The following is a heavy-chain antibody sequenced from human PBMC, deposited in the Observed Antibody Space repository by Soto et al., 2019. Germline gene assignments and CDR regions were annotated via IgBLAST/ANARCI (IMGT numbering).Heavy chain of an antibody. CDR3: ARDRLRFDSKGPNAFDI. CDR1: GFTVSSNY. CDR2: IYSGGST. V-gene: IGHV3-53*01. J-gene: IGHJ3*02. D-gene: IGHD5-12*01. Sequence: GGSLRLSCAASGFTVSSNYMSWVRQAPGKGLEWVSVIYSGGSTYYADSVKGRFTISRDNSKNTLYLQMNSLRAEDTAVYYCARDRLRFDSKGPNAFDIWGQGTMVTVS.